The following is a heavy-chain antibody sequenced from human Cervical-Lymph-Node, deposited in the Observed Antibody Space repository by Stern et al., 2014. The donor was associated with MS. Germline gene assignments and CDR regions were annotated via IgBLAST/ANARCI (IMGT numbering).Heavy chain of an antibody. Sequence: EVQLVESGAEVKKPGASLKISCKPSGYSFSISYIAWVRQMPGKGLEWMGVIYPYDSDTTYSPSFQGQVTISADKSITAAYLQWSSLRAADTAMYYCARHVQGFDYWGQGTLVTGSS. V-gene: IGHV5-51*01. CDR1: GYSFSISY. CDR2: IYPYDSDT. CDR3: ARHVQGFDY. J-gene: IGHJ4*02.